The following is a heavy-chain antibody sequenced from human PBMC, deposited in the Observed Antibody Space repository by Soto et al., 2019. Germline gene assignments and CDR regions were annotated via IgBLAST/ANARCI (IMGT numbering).Heavy chain of an antibody. J-gene: IGHJ4*02. CDR2: IYYSGST. D-gene: IGHD3-3*01. CDR3: ATLPDFWSGYSFDY. Sequence: SETLSLTCTVSGGSIGSGGYYCSWIRQHPGKGLEWIGYIYYSGSTYYNPSLKSRVTISVDTSKNQFSLKLSSVTAADTAVCYCATLPDFWSGYSFDYWGQGTLVTVSS. V-gene: IGHV4-31*03. CDR1: GGSIGSGGYY.